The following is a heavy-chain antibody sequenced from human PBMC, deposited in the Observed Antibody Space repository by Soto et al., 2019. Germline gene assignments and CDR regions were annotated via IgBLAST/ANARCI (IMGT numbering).Heavy chain of an antibody. V-gene: IGHV4-30-4*01. D-gene: IGHD3-10*01. CDR2: IYYSGSN. CDR1: GGSISSGDYY. J-gene: IGHJ6*02. CDR3: ARAVTMVRGVKFYYYYGMDV. Sequence: PSETLSLTCTVSGGSISSGDYYWSWIRQPPGKGLEWIGYIYYSGSNYYNPSLKSRVTISVDTSKNQFSLKLSSVTAADTAVYYCARAVTMVRGVKFYYYYGMDVWGQGTTVTVSS.